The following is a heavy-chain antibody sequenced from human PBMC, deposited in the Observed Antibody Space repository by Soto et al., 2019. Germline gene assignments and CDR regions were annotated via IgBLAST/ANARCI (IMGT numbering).Heavy chain of an antibody. Sequence: GGSLRLSCAASGFTFSSYAMSWVRQAPGKGLEWVSAISGSGGSTYYADSVKGRFTISRDNSKNTLYLQMNSLRAEDTAVYYCAKDREWFGELSPSNFYLSFDYWGQGTLVTVSS. CDR3: AKDREWFGELSPSNFYLSFDY. CDR2: ISGSGGST. J-gene: IGHJ4*02. CDR1: GFTFSSYA. D-gene: IGHD3-10*01. V-gene: IGHV3-23*01.